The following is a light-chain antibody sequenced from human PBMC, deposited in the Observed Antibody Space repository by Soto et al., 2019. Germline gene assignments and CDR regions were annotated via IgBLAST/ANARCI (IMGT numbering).Light chain of an antibody. CDR2: DAS. J-gene: IGKJ3*01. CDR3: QLRNNWPPEVT. CDR1: QSVSTC. V-gene: IGKV3-11*01. Sequence: EIVLTQSPATLSLSPGERATLSCRASQSVSTCLAWYQQKPGQAPRLLIYDASNRATGIPARFSGSGSGTDFTLTISSLEPEDFAVYYCQLRNNWPPEVTFGPGTKVDIK.